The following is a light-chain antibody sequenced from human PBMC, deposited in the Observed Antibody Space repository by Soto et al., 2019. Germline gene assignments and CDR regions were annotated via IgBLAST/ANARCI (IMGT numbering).Light chain of an antibody. Sequence: QSALTQPASVSGSPGQSITISCTGTSSDIGDYKYVSWYQQHPGNPPKLIIYDVRDRPSGVSNRFSGSKSGNTASLTISGLQAEDEANYYCSSYTIASAYWVFGGGTKLTVL. J-gene: IGLJ3*02. CDR1: SSDIGDYKY. V-gene: IGLV2-14*03. CDR2: DVR. CDR3: SSYTIASAYWV.